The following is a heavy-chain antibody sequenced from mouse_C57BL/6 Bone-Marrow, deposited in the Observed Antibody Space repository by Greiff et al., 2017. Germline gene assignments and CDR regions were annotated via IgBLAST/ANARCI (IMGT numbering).Heavy chain of an antibody. CDR1: GYTFTDYY. CDR3: ARIYYDLVSNYYAMDY. V-gene: IGHV1-19*01. D-gene: IGHD2-4*01. CDR2: INPYNGGT. J-gene: IGHJ4*01. Sequence: DVQLQESGPVLVKPGASVKMSCKASGYTFTDYYMNWVKQSHGKSLEWIGVINPYNGGTSYNQKFKGKATLTVDKSSSTAYMELNSLTSEDSAVYYCARIYYDLVSNYYAMDYWGQGTSVTVSS.